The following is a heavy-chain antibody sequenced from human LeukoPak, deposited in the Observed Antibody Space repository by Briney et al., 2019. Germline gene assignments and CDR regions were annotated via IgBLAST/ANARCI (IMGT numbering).Heavy chain of an antibody. V-gene: IGHV5-51*01. Sequence: GESLKISCYGSGYIFTTYWIACVRQLPGKGLEWMGITWPGDSDTKYSPSFQGQITISADKSISTAYLQWSSLKASDTAMYYCARHLRYSSSWYGDDAFDIWGQGTMVTVAS. CDR1: GYIFTTYW. D-gene: IGHD6-13*01. CDR2: TWPGDSDT. J-gene: IGHJ3*02. CDR3: ARHLRYSSSWYGDDAFDI.